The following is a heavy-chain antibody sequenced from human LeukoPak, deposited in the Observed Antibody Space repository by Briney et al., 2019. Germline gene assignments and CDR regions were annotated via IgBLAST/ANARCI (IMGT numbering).Heavy chain of an antibody. CDR1: GLTFGSYA. D-gene: IGHD5-24*01. V-gene: IGHV3-23*01. Sequence: GGSLRLSCAGSGLTFGSYAMSWVRQAPGKGLEWVAGISGSGGSTYYADSVKGRFTISRDNSKNSLYLQMNSLRAEDTAVYYCARAFADGYNSSPFDYWGQGTLVTVSS. CDR3: ARAFADGYNSSPFDY. CDR2: ISGSGGST. J-gene: IGHJ4*02.